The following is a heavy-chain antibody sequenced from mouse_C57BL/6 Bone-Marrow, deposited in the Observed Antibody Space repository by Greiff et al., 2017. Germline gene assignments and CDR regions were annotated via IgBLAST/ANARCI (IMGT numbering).Heavy chain of an antibody. D-gene: IGHD1-1*01. CDR1: GFNIKDDY. J-gene: IGHJ2*01. Sequence: DVQLQESGAELVRPGASVKLSCTASGFNIKDDYMHWVKQRPEQGLEWIGWIDPENGDTEYASKFQGKATITADTSSNTAYLQLSSLTSEDTAVYNSTQYYYGACCFDYWGEGTTRTVSS. CDR2: IDPENGDT. V-gene: IGHV14-4*01. CDR3: TQYYYGACCFDY.